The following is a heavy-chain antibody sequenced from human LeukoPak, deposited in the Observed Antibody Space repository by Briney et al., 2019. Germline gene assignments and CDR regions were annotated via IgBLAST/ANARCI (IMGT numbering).Heavy chain of an antibody. Sequence: GASVKVSCKASGYTFTSYYMHWVRQAPGQGLEWMGIINPSGGSTSYAQKFQGRVTMTRDTSTSTVYMGLSSLRSEDTAVYYCARAFYGDYVESSFDCWGQGTLVTVSS. CDR3: ARAFYGDYVESSFDC. CDR1: GYTFTSYY. V-gene: IGHV1-46*01. D-gene: IGHD4-17*01. CDR2: INPSGGST. J-gene: IGHJ4*02.